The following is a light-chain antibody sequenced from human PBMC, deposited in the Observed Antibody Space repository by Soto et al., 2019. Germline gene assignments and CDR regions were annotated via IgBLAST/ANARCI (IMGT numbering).Light chain of an antibody. CDR2: GAS. J-gene: IGKJ4*01. CDR1: QNFGSSY. Sequence: VSPESPDTRCLAPHARDPLSCRPSQNFGSSYLAWYQQKRGQAPRFLIYGASSRATGIPDRFSGSGSGTDFTLTISSLQPEDFADYYCQQYNTSPVTFGGGTKVDIK. CDR3: QQYNTSPVT. V-gene: IGKV3-20*01.